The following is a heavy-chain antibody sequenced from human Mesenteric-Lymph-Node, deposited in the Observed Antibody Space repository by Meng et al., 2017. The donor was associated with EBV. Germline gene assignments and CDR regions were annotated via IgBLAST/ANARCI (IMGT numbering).Heavy chain of an antibody. V-gene: IGHV4-34*01. D-gene: IGHD4-11*01. J-gene: IGHJ5*02. CDR3: ARGKTVGRSPWFDP. Sequence: QVPLQQWGAGLLKPSETLSLTCAVYGGSLSGYYWTWIRQSPGKGLEWIGESNQSGSTSYNPSLKSRVTISVDTSQNQFSLKLSSVTAADTAVYYCARGKTVGRSPWFDPWGQGTLVTVSS. CDR1: GGSLSGYY. CDR2: SNQSGST.